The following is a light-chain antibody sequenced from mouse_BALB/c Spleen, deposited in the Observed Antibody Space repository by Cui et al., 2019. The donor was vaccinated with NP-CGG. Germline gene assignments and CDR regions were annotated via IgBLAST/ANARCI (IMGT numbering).Light chain of an antibody. CDR3: ALWYSNHWV. CDR2: GTN. CDR1: TEAVTTLNY. J-gene: IGLJ1*01. Sequence: AVLTLASALSPSPGETVTLTCRANTEAVTTLNYAHTVPEKPDHLFISLIGGTNNRAPGVPASLSACPIGDKAAVPITGAQPEDEEIYFCALWYSNHWVFGGGTKLTVL. V-gene: IGLV1*01.